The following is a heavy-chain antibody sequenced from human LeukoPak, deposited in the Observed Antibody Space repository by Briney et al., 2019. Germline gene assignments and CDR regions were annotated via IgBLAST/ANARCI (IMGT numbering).Heavy chain of an antibody. D-gene: IGHD2-2*01. CDR2: IYYSGST. V-gene: IGHV4-30-4*08. CDR3: ARATSSNPPYYYYMDV. J-gene: IGHJ6*03. CDR1: GGSISGADYY. Sequence: SQTLSLTCIVSGGSISGADYYWSWIRQPPGKGLEWIGYIYYSGSTYYNPSLKSRVTMSVDTSKNQFSLKLSSVTAADTAVYYCARATSSNPPYYYYMDVWGKGTTVTVSS.